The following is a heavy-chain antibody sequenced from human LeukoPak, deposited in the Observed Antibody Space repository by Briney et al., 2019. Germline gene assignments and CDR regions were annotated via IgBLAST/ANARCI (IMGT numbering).Heavy chain of an antibody. D-gene: IGHD3-22*01. CDR2: ISGSSSTI. V-gene: IGHV3-48*01. J-gene: IGHJ4*02. CDR1: GFIFSDDN. CDR3: ARGSTYYDSSGQVPFDY. Sequence: GGSLRLSCAASGFIFSDDNMNWVRQAPGKGLEWVSYISGSSSTIYYADSVKGRFTISRDNGKNTLYLQMNSLRAEDTAVYYCARGSTYYDSSGQVPFDYWGQGTLVTVSS.